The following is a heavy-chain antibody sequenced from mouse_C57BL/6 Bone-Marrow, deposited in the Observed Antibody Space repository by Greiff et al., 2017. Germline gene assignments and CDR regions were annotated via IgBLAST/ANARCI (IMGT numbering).Heavy chain of an antibody. Sequence: QVQLLQSGAELVRPGTSVKMSCKASGYTFTNYWIGWAKQRPGHGLEWFGDIYPGGGYTNYNEKFKGKATLTADKAASTAYMQFSSLTSEDSAIYYCARSSYYGTPFAYWGQGTLVTVSA. D-gene: IGHD1-1*02. CDR3: ARSSYYGTPFAY. CDR2: IYPGGGYT. CDR1: GYTFTNYW. V-gene: IGHV1-63*01. J-gene: IGHJ3*01.